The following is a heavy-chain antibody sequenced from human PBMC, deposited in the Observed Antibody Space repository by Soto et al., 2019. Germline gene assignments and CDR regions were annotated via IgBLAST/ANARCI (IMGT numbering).Heavy chain of an antibody. D-gene: IGHD3-16*01. J-gene: IGHJ4*02. V-gene: IGHV3-23*01. Sequence: VGSLRLSCADSGFTFSNYAMSWVRLAPGKGLQWVSTIGGNGVYYADSVKGRFTISRDNSKNTLYLQMNSLRAEDTALYYCAKRSTFYFDYWGQGTLVTVSS. CDR3: AKRSTFYFDY. CDR1: GFTFSNYA. CDR2: IGGNGV.